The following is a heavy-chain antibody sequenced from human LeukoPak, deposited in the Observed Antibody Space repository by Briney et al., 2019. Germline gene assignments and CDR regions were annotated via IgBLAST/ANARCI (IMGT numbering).Heavy chain of an antibody. J-gene: IGHJ3*01. D-gene: IGHD2-2*01. CDR1: GFTFSSFA. CDR3: AKDRSCTGSSCNVGS. Sequence: GGSLRLSCTASGFTFSSFAISWVRQAPGKVLEWVSAISGSGGSTYYADSVKGRFTISRDNSKNTLFLQMDSLRAEDTAVYYCAKDRSCTGSSCNVGSWGQGTMVTVSS. CDR2: ISGSGGST. V-gene: IGHV3-23*01.